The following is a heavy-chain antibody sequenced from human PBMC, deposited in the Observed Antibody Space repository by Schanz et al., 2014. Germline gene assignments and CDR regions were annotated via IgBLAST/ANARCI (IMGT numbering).Heavy chain of an antibody. D-gene: IGHD5-12*01. Sequence: VQLVESGGGLVKPGGSLRLSCAASGFIFNDYYMNWIRQAPGKGLEWVSGIGGSGGSTDYADSVKGRFTISRDNSKNTVHLQMNSLRVEDTAVYYCARDPNSVNEIDYWGQGTLVTVSS. CDR2: IGGSGGST. J-gene: IGHJ4*02. CDR3: ARDPNSVNEIDY. V-gene: IGHV3-23*04. CDR1: GFIFNDYY.